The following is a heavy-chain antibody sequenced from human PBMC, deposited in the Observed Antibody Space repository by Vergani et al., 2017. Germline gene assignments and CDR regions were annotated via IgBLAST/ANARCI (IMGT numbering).Heavy chain of an antibody. V-gene: IGHV1-2*02. CDR3: ARELAAVSYYYGMDV. CDR1: GDTFSDYY. Sequence: QVQLVQSGAEVKKSGASVKVSCKASGDTFSDYYIHWVRQAPGQGLEWMAWINPNTGGTNYAQKFQGRVTMTRDTSISTAYMELSRLTSGDTAVYYCARELAAVSYYYGMDVWGQXP. CDR2: INPNTGGT. J-gene: IGHJ6*02. D-gene: IGHD6-13*01.